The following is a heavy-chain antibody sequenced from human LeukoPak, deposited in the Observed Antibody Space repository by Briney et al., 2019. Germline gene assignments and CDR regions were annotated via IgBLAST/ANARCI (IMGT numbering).Heavy chain of an antibody. D-gene: IGHD2/OR15-2a*01. CDR2: ISSSSSYI. CDR1: GLTFSSYS. Sequence: GGSLRLSCAASGLTFSSYSMNWVRQAPGKGLEWVSSISSSSSYIYYADSVKGRFTISRDNAKNSLYLQMNSLRAEDTAVYYCARDRISSPGTSPHWFDPWGQGTLVTVSS. V-gene: IGHV3-21*01. CDR3: ARDRISSPGTSPHWFDP. J-gene: IGHJ5*02.